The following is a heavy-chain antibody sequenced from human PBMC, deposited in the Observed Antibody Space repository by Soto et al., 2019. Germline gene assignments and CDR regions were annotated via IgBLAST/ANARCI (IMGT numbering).Heavy chain of an antibody. J-gene: IGHJ4*02. D-gene: IGHD1-26*01. Sequence: VQLVESGGGVVQPGRSPRLSCAASGFTFRTYGMYWVRQAPGKGLEWEAVIWYDASNKYYADSVKGRFTISRDNSENTLYLQMNSLRAEDTAVYYCARGRVDGGELDLWGQGTLVTVSS. CDR2: IWYDASNK. CDR1: GFTFRTYG. V-gene: IGHV3-33*01. CDR3: ARGRVDGGELDL.